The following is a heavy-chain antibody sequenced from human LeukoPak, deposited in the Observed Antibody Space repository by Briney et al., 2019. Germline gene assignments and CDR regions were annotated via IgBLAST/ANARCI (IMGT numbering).Heavy chain of an antibody. CDR1: GGSIRGYF. J-gene: IGHJ6*03. CDR3: ARVSWFPGTSYYYMDV. CDR2: VYDSGTT. D-gene: IGHD1-1*01. V-gene: IGHV4-59*01. Sequence: PSETLSLTCNVSGGSIRGYFWSWIRQPPGKGLEWFGYVYDSGTTNYNPSLKSRVTISVDTSKNQFSLKLSSVTAADTAVYYCARVSWFPGTSYYYMDVWDKGTTVTVSS.